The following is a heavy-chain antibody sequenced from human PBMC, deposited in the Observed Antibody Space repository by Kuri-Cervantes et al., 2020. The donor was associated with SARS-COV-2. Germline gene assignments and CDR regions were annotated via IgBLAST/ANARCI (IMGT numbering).Heavy chain of an antibody. D-gene: IGHD3-10*01. CDR3: ARLGNIWFGELLTPLPDQ. V-gene: IGHV5-51*01. J-gene: IGHJ4*02. Sequence: GESLKISCKGSGYSFPSYWIGWVRQMPGKGLEWMGIIYPGDSDTRYSPSFQGQVTISADKSISTAYLQWSSLKASDTAMYYCARLGNIWFGELLTPLPDQWGQGTLVTVSS. CDR2: IYPGDSDT. CDR1: GYSFPSYW.